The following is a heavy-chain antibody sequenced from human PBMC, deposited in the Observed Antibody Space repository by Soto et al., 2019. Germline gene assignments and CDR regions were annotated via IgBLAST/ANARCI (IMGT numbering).Heavy chain of an antibody. Sequence: QVQLQQWGAGLSKPSETLSLTCAVYGGSFSGYYWSWIRQPPGKGLEWIGEINHRGSTNYNPSLKSRVTISVDTSKNQFSLKLSSVNAADTAVYYCARGVGSPLHPASRSPNPHNWFDPWGQGTLVTVSS. V-gene: IGHV4-34*01. CDR3: ARGVGSPLHPASRSPNPHNWFDP. CDR2: INHRGST. J-gene: IGHJ5*02. CDR1: GGSFSGYY. D-gene: IGHD3-10*01.